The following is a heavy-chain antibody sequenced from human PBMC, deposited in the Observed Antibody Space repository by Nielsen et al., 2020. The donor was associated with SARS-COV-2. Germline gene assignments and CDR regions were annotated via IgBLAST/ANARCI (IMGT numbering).Heavy chain of an antibody. CDR3: TRRVACGTMDF. J-gene: IGHJ6*02. D-gene: IGHD3-3*01. V-gene: IGHV3-23*01. CDR1: GFTFSNFA. Sequence: GESLKISCAASGFTFSNFAMYWVRKAPGKGLQWVSTIGVSGGGTYYADSLKGRFTISRDNSKNTLYLQMNSLGADDTAIYYCTRRVACGTMDFWGQGTTVTVSS. CDR2: IGVSGGGT.